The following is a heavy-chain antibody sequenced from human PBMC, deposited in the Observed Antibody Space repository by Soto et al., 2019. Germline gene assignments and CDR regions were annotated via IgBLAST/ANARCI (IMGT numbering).Heavy chain of an antibody. V-gene: IGHV3-48*01. J-gene: IGHJ3*02. Sequence: EVQLVESGGGLVQPGGSLRLSCAASGFTFSSYSMNWVRQAPGKGLEWISYIGASSSTMYYADSVKGRFTISRDNAKNSLYLQMNSLRAEDTAVYYCARRIGYCSSISCYYYNAFDIWGQGTMVTVSS. CDR2: IGASSSTM. CDR1: GFTFSSYS. CDR3: ARRIGYCSSISCYYYNAFDI. D-gene: IGHD2-2*01.